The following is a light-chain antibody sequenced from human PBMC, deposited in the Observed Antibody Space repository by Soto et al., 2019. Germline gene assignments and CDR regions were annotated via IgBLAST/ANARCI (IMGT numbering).Light chain of an antibody. CDR1: HSIGSSY. J-gene: IGKJ3*01. CDR2: AVS. V-gene: IGKV3-20*01. CDR3: QQYYSSFT. Sequence: EIVLTQYPGTLSLSPGERATLSCRASHSIGSSYLAWYQQKPGQAPRLLIYAVSSRATGIPDRFSGSMSGTDFTLTISRLEPEDFALYYCQQYYSSFTFGPGTKVDIK.